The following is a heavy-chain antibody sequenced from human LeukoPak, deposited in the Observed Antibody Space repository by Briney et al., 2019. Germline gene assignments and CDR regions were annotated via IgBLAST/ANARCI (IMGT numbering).Heavy chain of an antibody. J-gene: IGHJ4*02. D-gene: IGHD3-10*01. V-gene: IGHV3-9*01. Sequence: SGWSLRLCCAASGFTFDDDAMHWGRQAPGKGLEWVSGISWNSGSIGYADSVKGRFTISRDNSKNSLYLQMNSLRAEDTAVYYCARDGYDSGSYYFAYWGQGTLVTVSS. CDR2: ISWNSGSI. CDR3: ARDGYDSGSYYFAY. CDR1: GFTFDDDA.